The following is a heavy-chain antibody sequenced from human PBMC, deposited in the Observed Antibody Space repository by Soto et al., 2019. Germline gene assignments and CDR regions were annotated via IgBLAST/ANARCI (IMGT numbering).Heavy chain of an antibody. D-gene: IGHD3-10*01. Sequence: SETMSLTCTVSGGSISSYDWSWTRQPPGKGLEWIGYIYYSGSTNYNPSLKSRVTISVDTSKNQFSLKLSSVTAADTAVYYCARAYYGSGSSKMDVWGKGTTVTVSS. CDR3: ARAYYGSGSSKMDV. J-gene: IGHJ6*04. CDR1: GGSISSYD. V-gene: IGHV4-59*01. CDR2: IYYSGST.